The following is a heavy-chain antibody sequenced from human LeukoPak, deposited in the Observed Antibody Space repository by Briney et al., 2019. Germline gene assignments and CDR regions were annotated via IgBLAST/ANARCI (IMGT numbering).Heavy chain of an antibody. CDR2: ITSGSSSI. Sequence: GGSLRLSCAASGFTFDSYSMSWVRQAPGKGLEWVSYITSGSSSIYYPDSVKGRFTISRDNAKNSLYLQMNSLRAEDTAVYYCARPLRESGYFYFDYWGQGTLVTVSS. CDR1: GFTFDSYS. J-gene: IGHJ4*02. V-gene: IGHV3-48*04. D-gene: IGHD3-3*01. CDR3: ARPLRESGYFYFDY.